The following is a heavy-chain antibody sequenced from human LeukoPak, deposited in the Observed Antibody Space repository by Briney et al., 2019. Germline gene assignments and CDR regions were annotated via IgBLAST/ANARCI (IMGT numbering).Heavy chain of an antibody. V-gene: IGHV4-34*01. D-gene: IGHD1-26*01. CDR3: ARFLRGATNALEI. Sequence: SETLSLTCAVYGGSFSGYYWSWIRQPPGKGLEWIGEINHSGSTNYNPSLKSRVTISVDTSKNQFSLKLSSVTAADTAVYYCARFLRGATNALEIWGQGTMVTVSS. J-gene: IGHJ3*02. CDR2: INHSGST. CDR1: GGSFSGYY.